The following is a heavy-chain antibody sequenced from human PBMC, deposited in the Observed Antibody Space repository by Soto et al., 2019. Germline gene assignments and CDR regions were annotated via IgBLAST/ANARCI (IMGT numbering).Heavy chain of an antibody. V-gene: IGHV4-34*01. D-gene: IGHD5-18*01. Sequence: NPSETLSLTCAVYGGSFSGYYWSWIRQPPGKGLEWIGEINHSGSTNYNPSLKSRVTISVDTSKNQFSLKLSSVTAADTAVYYCARSFGRGYSFFRFDYWGQGTLVTVSS. CDR2: INHSGST. CDR1: GGSFSGYY. CDR3: ARSFGRGYSFFRFDY. J-gene: IGHJ4*02.